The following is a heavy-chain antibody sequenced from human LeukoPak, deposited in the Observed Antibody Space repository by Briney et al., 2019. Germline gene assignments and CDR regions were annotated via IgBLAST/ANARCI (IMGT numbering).Heavy chain of an antibody. CDR1: GGSISNTNW. V-gene: IGHV4-4*02. CDR2: VYLQGST. CDR3: AREGGPYRPLDY. J-gene: IGHJ4*02. Sequence: SETLSLTCGVSGGSISNTNWWTWVRQPPGKGLEWIGEVYLQGSTHYNPPLKSRVAISVDKSENHISLKLPSVTAADTAVYYCAREGGPYRPLDYSGQGTLVRVAS.